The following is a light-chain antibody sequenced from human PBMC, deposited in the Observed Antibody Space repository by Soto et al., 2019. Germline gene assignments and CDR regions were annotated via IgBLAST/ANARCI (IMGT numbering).Light chain of an antibody. J-gene: IGKJ5*01. CDR2: GVS. V-gene: IGKV3-15*01. CDR3: QQRNNWPIT. CDR1: QIVRSN. Sequence: EIVLTQSPATLSVSPGDRATLSCRASQIVRSNLAWYQQRPGQAPRLLMYGVSSRATGIPARFSGSGSGTDFTLTISSLEPEDFAIYYCQQRNNWPITFGQGTRLEIK.